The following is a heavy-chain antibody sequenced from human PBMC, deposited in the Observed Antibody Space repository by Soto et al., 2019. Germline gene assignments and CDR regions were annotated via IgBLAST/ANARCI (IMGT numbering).Heavy chain of an antibody. CDR1: GGTFSSYA. CDR2: IIPIFGTA. J-gene: IGHJ4*02. CDR3: ASLHSSGFDY. D-gene: IGHD6-19*01. V-gene: IGHV1-69*13. Sequence: ASVKVSCKASGGTFSSYAISWVRQAPGQGLEWMGGIIPIFGTANYAQKFQGRVTITADESTSTAYMELSSLRSEDTAVYYCASLHSSGFDYWGQGTLVTVSS.